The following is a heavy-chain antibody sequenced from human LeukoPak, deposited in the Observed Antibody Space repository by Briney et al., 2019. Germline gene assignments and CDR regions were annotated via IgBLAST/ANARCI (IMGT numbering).Heavy chain of an antibody. CDR3: ARRPCGGDCYSDY. CDR2: INPNSGGT. CDR1: GYTFTGYY. Sequence: GASVKVSCRASGYTFTGYYMHWVRQAPGQGLEWMGWINPNSGGTNYAQKLQGRVTMTTDTSTSTAYMELRSLRSDDTAVYYCARRPCGGDCYSDYWGQGTLVTVSS. J-gene: IGHJ4*02. V-gene: IGHV1-2*02. D-gene: IGHD2-21*02.